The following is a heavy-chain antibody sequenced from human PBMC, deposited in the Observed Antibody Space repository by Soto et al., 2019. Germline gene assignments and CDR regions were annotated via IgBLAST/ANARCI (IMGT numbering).Heavy chain of an antibody. CDR3: ARTSAAGKYYYGMDV. J-gene: IGHJ6*02. CDR2: IYPGDSDT. CDR1: GYSFTSYW. D-gene: IGHD6-13*01. V-gene: IGHV5-51*01. Sequence: GESLKISCKGSGYSFTSYWIGWVRQMPGKGLEWMGFIYPGDSDTRYSPSFQGQVTISADKSISTAYLQWSSLKASDTAMYYCARTSAAGKYYYGMDVWGQGTTVTV.